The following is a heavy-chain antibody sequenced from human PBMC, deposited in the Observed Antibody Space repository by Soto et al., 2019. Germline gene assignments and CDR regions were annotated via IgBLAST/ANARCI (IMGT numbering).Heavy chain of an antibody. D-gene: IGHD1-1*01. CDR3: ARGKGMEENYYYYGLDI. CDR2: INGGTGQT. J-gene: IGHJ6*02. Sequence: ASVKVSCKASGYTCSTHAMHWVRQAPGQSLEWMGWINGGTGQTKHSHRFQDRVSITRDTSASTAYMEVSSLRSEDTAVYYCARGKGMEENYYYYGLDIWGQGTTVTVS. CDR1: GYTCSTHA. V-gene: IGHV1-3*01.